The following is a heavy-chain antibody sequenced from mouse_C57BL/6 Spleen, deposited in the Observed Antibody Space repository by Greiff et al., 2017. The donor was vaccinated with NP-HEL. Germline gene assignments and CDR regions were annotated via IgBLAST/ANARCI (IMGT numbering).Heavy chain of an antibody. CDR3: ASHSYGNYDD. Sequence: DVMLVESGGGLVQPGGSLKLSCAASGFTFSDYYMYWVRQTPEQRLEWVAYISNGGGSTYYPDTVKGRFTISKDNAKNTLYLQMSRLKSEDTAMYYCASHSYGNYDDWGQGTSVTVSS. V-gene: IGHV5-12*01. J-gene: IGHJ4*01. CDR1: GFTFSDYY. D-gene: IGHD2-1*01. CDR2: ISNGGGST.